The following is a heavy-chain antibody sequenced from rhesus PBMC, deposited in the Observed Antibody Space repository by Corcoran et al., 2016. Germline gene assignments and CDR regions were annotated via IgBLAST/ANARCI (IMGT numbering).Heavy chain of an antibody. V-gene: IGHV4-169*01. CDR3: ARNTYYYSGSYYVFDY. Sequence: QLQLQESGPGLVKPSETLSVTCAVSGGSISSSYWSWIRQAPGKGLEWIGYIYGSVSSTNYNPSLKSRVTRSVDPSKNQLSLKLSSVTTADTAVYYCARNTYYYSGSYYVFDYWGQGVLVTVSS. CDR1: GGSISSSY. CDR2: IYGSVSST. D-gene: IGHD3-16*01. J-gene: IGHJ4*01.